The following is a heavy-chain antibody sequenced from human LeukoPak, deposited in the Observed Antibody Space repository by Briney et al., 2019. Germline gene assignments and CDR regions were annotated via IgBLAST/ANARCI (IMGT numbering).Heavy chain of an antibody. Sequence: ASVKVSCKASGYTFTSYYMHWVRQAPGRGLEWMGIINPSGGSTSYAQKFQGRVTMTRDTSTSTVYMELSSLRSEDTAVYYCARVSVVVASFDYWGQGTLVTVSS. D-gene: IGHD3-22*01. CDR2: INPSGGST. CDR3: ARVSVVVASFDY. V-gene: IGHV1-46*01. CDR1: GYTFTSYY. J-gene: IGHJ4*02.